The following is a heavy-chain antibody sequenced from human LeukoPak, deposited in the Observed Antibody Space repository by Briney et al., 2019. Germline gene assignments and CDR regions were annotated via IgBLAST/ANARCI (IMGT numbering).Heavy chain of an antibody. CDR1: GFTFSSYG. CDR3: AKDNPLSGSGGSFDY. J-gene: IGHJ4*02. Sequence: GGSLRLSCAASGFTFSSYGMSWVRQAPGKGLEWVSAISGSGGSTYYADSVKGRFTISRDNSKNTLCLQMNSLRAEGTAVYYCAKDNPLSGSGGSFDYWGQGTLVTVSS. D-gene: IGHD3-10*01. V-gene: IGHV3-23*01. CDR2: ISGSGGST.